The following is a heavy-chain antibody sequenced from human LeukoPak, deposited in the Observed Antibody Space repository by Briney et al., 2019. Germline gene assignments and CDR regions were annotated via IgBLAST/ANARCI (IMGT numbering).Heavy chain of an antibody. Sequence: GGSLRLSCAASGFTFSSYGMHWVRQAPGKGLEWVAFIRYDGSNKYYADSVKGRFTISRDNSKNTLDLEMNSLRAEDTAVYYCAARVLGYCSGGSCDRDYWGQGTLVTVSS. D-gene: IGHD2-15*01. J-gene: IGHJ4*02. V-gene: IGHV3-30*02. CDR1: GFTFSSYG. CDR3: AARVLGYCSGGSCDRDY. CDR2: IRYDGSNK.